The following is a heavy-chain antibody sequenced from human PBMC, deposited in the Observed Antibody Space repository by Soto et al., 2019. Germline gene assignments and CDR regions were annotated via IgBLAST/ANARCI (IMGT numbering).Heavy chain of an antibody. Sequence: EVQLVESGGGLVQPGGSLRLSCAASEFTFNNYWMHWVRQVPGKGLEGVSRINTDGSTTNYADSVMGRFTISRDNADNRVYLQMNSLRAEDTAVYYCARGIYLRYGLDVWGQGAMVTVSS. CDR1: EFTFNNYW. CDR2: INTDGSTT. J-gene: IGHJ6*02. CDR3: ARGIYLRYGLDV. D-gene: IGHD3-16*02. V-gene: IGHV3-74*01.